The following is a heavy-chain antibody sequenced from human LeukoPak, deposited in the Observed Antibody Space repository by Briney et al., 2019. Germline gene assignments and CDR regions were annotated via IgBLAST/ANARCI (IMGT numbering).Heavy chain of an antibody. J-gene: IGHJ5*02. D-gene: IGHD1-26*01. CDR1: GYSISSGYY. V-gene: IGHV4-38-2*02. CDR3: ARGNSGSYSWFDP. Sequence: PSETLSLTCTVSGYSISSGYYWGWIRQPPGKGLEWIGSIYHSGSTYYNPSLKSRVTISIDTSKNQFSLKLSSVTAADTAVYYCARGNSGSYSWFDPWGQGTLVTVSS. CDR2: IYHSGST.